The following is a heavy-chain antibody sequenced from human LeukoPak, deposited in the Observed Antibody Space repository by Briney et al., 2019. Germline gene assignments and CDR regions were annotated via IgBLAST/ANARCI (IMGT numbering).Heavy chain of an antibody. CDR2: MNPNSGNT. V-gene: IGHV1-8*03. CDR3: ARRGYSYGYDYYYYYMDV. D-gene: IGHD5-18*01. Sequence: ASVKVSCKAFGGSFISEAINWVRQATGQGLEWMGWMNPNSGNTGYAQKFQGRVTITRNTSISTAYMELSSLRSEDTAVYYCARRGYSYGYDYYYYYMDVWGKGTTVTVSS. CDR1: GGSFISEA. J-gene: IGHJ6*03.